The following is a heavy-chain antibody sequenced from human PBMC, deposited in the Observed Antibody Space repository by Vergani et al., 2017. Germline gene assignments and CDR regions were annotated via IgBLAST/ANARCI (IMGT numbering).Heavy chain of an antibody. CDR2: IYYSGST. CDR1: GGSISSSSYY. J-gene: IGHJ4*02. D-gene: IGHD1-26*01. CDR3: ASIAYSGRPR. Sequence: QLQLQESGPGLVKPSETLSLTCTVSGGSISSSSYYWGWIRQPPGKGLEWIGSIYYSGSTYYNPSLKSRVTISVDTFKNQFSLTLSSVTAADMAVYYCASIAYSGRPRWGQGTLVTVSS. V-gene: IGHV4-39*01.